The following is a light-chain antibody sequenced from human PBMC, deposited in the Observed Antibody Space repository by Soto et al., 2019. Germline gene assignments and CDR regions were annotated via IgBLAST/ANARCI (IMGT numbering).Light chain of an antibody. CDR1: QSVSSSW. V-gene: IGKV3-20*01. J-gene: IGKJ1*01. CDR2: GAS. CDR3: QQQDGLPTT. Sequence: TVLTQSPGTLSLSPGERATLSCRASQSVSSSWLAWYQQKPGQAPRLLIYGASSRATAVSDRFSGSGSGTDFTLTIIRLELVDYAEVYCQQQDGLPTTFAQGLKVDIK.